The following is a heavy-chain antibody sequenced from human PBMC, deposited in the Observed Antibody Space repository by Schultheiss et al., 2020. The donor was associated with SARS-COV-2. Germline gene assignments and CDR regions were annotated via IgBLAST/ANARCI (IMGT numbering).Heavy chain of an antibody. V-gene: IGHV3-48*03. D-gene: IGHD3-10*01. Sequence: GGSLRLSCEVSGFHFSSFEMNWVRQAPGKGLEWVSAISGSGGSTYYADSVKGRFTISRDNAKNTLYLQMNSLRAEDTAVYYCARVINGITSTYFDYWVQGTLVTVSS. CDR1: GFHFSSFE. CDR3: ARVINGITSTYFDY. CDR2: ISGSGGST. J-gene: IGHJ4*02.